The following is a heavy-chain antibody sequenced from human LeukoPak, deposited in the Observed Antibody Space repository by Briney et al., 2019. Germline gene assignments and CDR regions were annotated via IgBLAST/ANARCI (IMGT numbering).Heavy chain of an antibody. V-gene: IGHV3-49*04. D-gene: IGHD5-18*01. CDR1: GFTFGDCA. CDR3: SRDGRRTQLWHSPEGAFDI. Sequence: PGGSLRLSCTASGFTFGDCAISWVRQAPGKGLEWVGFIRSKVYGGTTDYAASVKDRFTISRDDSTSIAYLQMNSLKTEDTAVYYCSRDGRRTQLWHSPEGAFDIWGQGTMVTVSS. CDR2: IRSKVYGGTT. J-gene: IGHJ3*02.